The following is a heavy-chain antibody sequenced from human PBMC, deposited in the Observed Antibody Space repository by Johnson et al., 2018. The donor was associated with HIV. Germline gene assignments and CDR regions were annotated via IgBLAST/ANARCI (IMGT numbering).Heavy chain of an antibody. Sequence: MLLVESGGGLVTPGGSLRLSCAASGFTFSDYYMSWIRQAPGKGLECVSYISSSGSTIYYADSVKGRFTISRDNAKNSLYLQMNSLRAEDTALYYCAREGGSYKDDAFDIWGQGTVVTVSS. D-gene: IGHD1-26*01. J-gene: IGHJ3*02. CDR2: ISSSGSTI. CDR3: AREGGSYKDDAFDI. V-gene: IGHV3-11*01. CDR1: GFTFSDYY.